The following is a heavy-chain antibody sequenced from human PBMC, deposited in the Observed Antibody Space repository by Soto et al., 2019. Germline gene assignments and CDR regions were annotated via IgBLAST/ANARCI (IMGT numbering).Heavy chain of an antibody. CDR2: IIPIFGTA. D-gene: IGHD3-22*01. Sequence: GASVKVSCKASGGTFSSYAISWVRQAPGQGLEWMGGIIPIFGTANYAQKFQGRVTITADESTSTAYMELSSLRSEDTAVYYCARFFYYDNRGSPFDYWGQGTLVTVSS. J-gene: IGHJ4*02. CDR1: GGTFSSYA. V-gene: IGHV1-69*13. CDR3: ARFFYYDNRGSPFDY.